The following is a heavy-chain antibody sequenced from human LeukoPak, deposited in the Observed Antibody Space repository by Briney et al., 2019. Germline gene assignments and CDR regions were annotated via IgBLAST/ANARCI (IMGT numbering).Heavy chain of an antibody. V-gene: IGHV3-66*01. Sequence: GGSLRLSYAASGFIVSSNHMDWVRQTPGKGLEWVSIIYINAGTTHYADSVKGRFIISRDNSENTVYLQMNNLRADDSAVYYCARDGSNFYFHYLGQGALVTVSS. CDR1: GFIVSSNH. CDR3: ARDGSNFYFHY. D-gene: IGHD5-24*01. J-gene: IGHJ4*02. CDR2: IYINAGTT.